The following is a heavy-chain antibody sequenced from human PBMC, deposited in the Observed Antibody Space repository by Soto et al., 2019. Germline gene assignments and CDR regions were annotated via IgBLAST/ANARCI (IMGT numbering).Heavy chain of an antibody. D-gene: IGHD2-21*01. V-gene: IGHV3-21*01. Sequence: PVGSLRLSCATSGFTFSSYSMNWVRQAPGTDLEWISSISTSSSNVYYADSVKGRVIMSIDTSRNQFSLKLSSVTAADTAKYFCARRGVDNWFDAWGPGTLVTVSS. CDR2: ISTSSSNV. CDR3: ARRGVDNWFDA. J-gene: IGHJ5*02. CDR1: GFTFSSYS.